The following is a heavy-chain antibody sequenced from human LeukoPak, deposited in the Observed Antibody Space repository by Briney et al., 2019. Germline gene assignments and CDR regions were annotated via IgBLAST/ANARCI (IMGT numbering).Heavy chain of an antibody. J-gene: IGHJ3*02. CDR1: GYSISSGYY. CDR2: ISSSSSYI. CDR3: ARAFYCSGGSCYPGHAFDI. V-gene: IGHV3-21*01. Sequence: ETLSLTCAVSGYSISSGYYWGWIRQPPGKGLEWVSSISSSSSYIYYADSVKGRFTISRDNAKNSLYLQMNSLRAEDTAVYYCARAFYCSGGSCYPGHAFDIWGQGTMVTVSS. D-gene: IGHD2-15*01.